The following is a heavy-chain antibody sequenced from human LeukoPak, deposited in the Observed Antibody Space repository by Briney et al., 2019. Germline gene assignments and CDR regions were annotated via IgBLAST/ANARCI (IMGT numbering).Heavy chain of an antibody. CDR2: ISSGSSTI. D-gene: IGHD1-26*01. Sequence: PGGSLRLSCAASGFTVSSNYMNWVRQAPGKGLEWVSYISSGSSTIYNADAVKGRFTISRDNAKNSLYLQMNSLRAEDTAVYYCARAGIRIVGARPFNYWGQGTLVTVSS. J-gene: IGHJ4*02. CDR3: ARAGIRIVGARPFNY. CDR1: GFTVSSNY. V-gene: IGHV3-48*01.